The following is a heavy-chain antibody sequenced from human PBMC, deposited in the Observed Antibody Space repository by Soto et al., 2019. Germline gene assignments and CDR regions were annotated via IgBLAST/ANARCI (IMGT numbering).Heavy chain of an antibody. CDR2: IKSKTDGGTT. CDR1: GFTFSNAL. Sequence: GGSLRLSCAASGFTFSNALMNWVRQAPGKGLERVGRIKSKTDGGTTDYAAPVKGRFTISRDDSKNTLYLQMNSLKTEDTAVXXXTTDSSSYYDFWSGSEVDYYYGMDVWGQGTTVTVSS. CDR3: TTDSSSYYDFWSGSEVDYYYGMDV. J-gene: IGHJ6*02. D-gene: IGHD3-3*01. V-gene: IGHV3-15*07.